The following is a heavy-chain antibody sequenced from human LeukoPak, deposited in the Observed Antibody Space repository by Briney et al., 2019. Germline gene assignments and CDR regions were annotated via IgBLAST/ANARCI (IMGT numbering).Heavy chain of an antibody. D-gene: IGHD3-3*01. J-gene: IGHJ6*02. CDR3: AFGDYGFWSGYYRPLMDYYYGMDV. CDR1: GGTFSSYA. V-gene: IGHV1-69*13. CDR2: IIPIFGTA. Sequence: GASVKVSCKASGGTFSSYAISWVRQAPGQGLEWMGGIIPIFGTANYAQKFQGRVTITADESTSTAYMELSSLRSGDTAVYYCAFGDYGFWSGYYRPLMDYYYGMDVWGQGTTVTVSS.